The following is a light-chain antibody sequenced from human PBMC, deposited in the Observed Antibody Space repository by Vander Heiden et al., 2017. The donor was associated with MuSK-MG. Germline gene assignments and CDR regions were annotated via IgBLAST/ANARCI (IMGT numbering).Light chain of an antibody. V-gene: IGLV1-40*01. CDR1: SSNIGAGYD. J-gene: IGLJ3*02. CDR3: QSYDSSLSGGV. Sequence: QSVLTPPPSVSWAPGQRVTISCTGSSSNIGAGYDVHWYQQLPGTAPKLLIYGNSNRPSGVPDRFSGSKSGTSASLAITGLQAEDEADYYCQSYDSSLSGGVFGGGTKLTVL. CDR2: GNS.